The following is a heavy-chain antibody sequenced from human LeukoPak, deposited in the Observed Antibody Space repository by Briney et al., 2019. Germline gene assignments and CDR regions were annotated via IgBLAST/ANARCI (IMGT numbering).Heavy chain of an antibody. CDR2: INPNSGRT. J-gene: IGHJ4*02. Sequence: ASAKDSCKPSRYTFTVRYMQCVCHTPRQRLEWMAWINPNSGRTNSAQKFQGRVTMTRDTSISTAYMEMSRLRSDDTAVYYCARGERESFEYWGQGTLVTVPS. CDR1: RYTFTVRY. V-gene: IGHV1-2*02. D-gene: IGHD3-10*01. CDR3: ARGERESFEY.